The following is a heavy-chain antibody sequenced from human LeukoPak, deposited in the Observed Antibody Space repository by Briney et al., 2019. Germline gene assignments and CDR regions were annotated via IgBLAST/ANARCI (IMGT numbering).Heavy chain of an antibody. CDR2: ISYDGSNK. CDR3: ASGYSSSWYAFDI. V-gene: IGHV3-30-3*01. D-gene: IGHD6-13*01. CDR1: GFPFSSYA. J-gene: IGHJ3*02. Sequence: QAGGSLRLSCAASGFPFSSYAMHWVRQAPGKGLEWVAVISYDGSNKYYADSVKGRFTISRDNSKNTLYLQMNSLRAEDTAVYYCASGYSSSWYAFDIWGQGTMVTVSS.